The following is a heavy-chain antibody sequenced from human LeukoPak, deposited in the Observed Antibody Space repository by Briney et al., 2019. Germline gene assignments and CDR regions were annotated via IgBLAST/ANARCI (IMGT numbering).Heavy chain of an antibody. D-gene: IGHD4-17*01. Sequence: ASVKVSCKASGYTFTSYGISWVRQAPGQGLEWMGWISAYNGNTNYAQKLQGRVTMTTDTSTSTAYMELRSLRSDDTAVYYCARGGFSYGDYEGDFDYWGQGTLVTVSS. J-gene: IGHJ4*02. CDR3: ARGGFSYGDYEGDFDY. CDR2: ISAYNGNT. CDR1: GYTFTSYG. V-gene: IGHV1-18*01.